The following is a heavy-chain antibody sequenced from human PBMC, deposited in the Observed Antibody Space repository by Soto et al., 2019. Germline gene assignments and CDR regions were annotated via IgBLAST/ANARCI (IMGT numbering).Heavy chain of an antibody. Sequence: ASVKPSSKASGYTFTGYYMHWVRQATGQRREWMGWINPNSGGTNYAQKFQGWVTMTRDTSISTAYMELSRLRSDDTAVYYCARGPRRPKAGTIVVVPAAIGSWFDPWGQGTLVTVSS. V-gene: IGHV1-2*04. CDR2: INPNSGGT. J-gene: IGHJ5*02. D-gene: IGHD2-2*01. CDR3: ARGPRRPKAGTIVVVPAAIGSWFDP. CDR1: GYTFTGYY.